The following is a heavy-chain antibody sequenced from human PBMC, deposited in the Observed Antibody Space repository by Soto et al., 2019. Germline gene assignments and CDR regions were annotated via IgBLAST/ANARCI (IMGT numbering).Heavy chain of an antibody. D-gene: IGHD4-17*01. V-gene: IGHV3-23*01. CDR1: GFTVSNYG. Sequence: EVQLLESEGGLLQPGGSLRLSCAASGFTVSNYGMNWVRQAPGKGLEWVSGISTNGDTANYADSVKGRFTISRDNSKNALYMQMNGLRPEDTAVYYCAKDLSRSPHYAFDSWGQGTLVTVSS. CDR3: AKDLSRSPHYAFDS. CDR2: ISTNGDTA. J-gene: IGHJ5*01.